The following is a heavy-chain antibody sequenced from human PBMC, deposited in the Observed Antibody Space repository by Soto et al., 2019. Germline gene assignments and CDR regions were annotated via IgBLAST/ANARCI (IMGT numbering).Heavy chain of an antibody. D-gene: IGHD3-22*01. CDR3: ARPDYYDSSGPLFDP. CDR1: GYTFTSYG. Sequence: VKVSCKASGYTFTSYGISWARQAPGQGLEWMGWISAYNGNTNYAQKLQGRVTMTTDTSTSTTYMELRSLRSDDTAVYYCARPDYYDSSGPLFDPWGQGTLVTVSS. V-gene: IGHV1-18*01. CDR2: ISAYNGNT. J-gene: IGHJ5*02.